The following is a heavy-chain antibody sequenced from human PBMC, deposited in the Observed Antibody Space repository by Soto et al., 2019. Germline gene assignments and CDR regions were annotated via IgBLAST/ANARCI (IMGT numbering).Heavy chain of an antibody. D-gene: IGHD2-8*02. V-gene: IGHV5-51*01. Sequence: GESLKISCKGSGYNFANYWIGWVRQVSGKGLEWMGMIFPGDSDTKNSPSLQGQITMSVDKSNSSAYLQWRSLKASDTAMYYCAAGYSTGLDAFDLWGQGTLVTVSS. CDR1: GYNFANYW. CDR3: AAGYSTGLDAFDL. J-gene: IGHJ3*01. CDR2: IFPGDSDT.